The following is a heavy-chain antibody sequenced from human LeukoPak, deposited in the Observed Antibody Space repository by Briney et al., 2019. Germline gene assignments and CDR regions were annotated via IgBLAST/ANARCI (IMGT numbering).Heavy chain of an antibody. J-gene: IGHJ4*02. V-gene: IGHV3-30*02. CDR3: AKDPRRYSRTGGYFDY. CDR2: IPHDGSYK. D-gene: IGHD6-13*01. Sequence: QTGGSLRLSCAASGFTFSNYGMHWVRQAPGKGLEWVAFIPHDGSYKYYADSVKGRFTISRDNSKNTLYLQMNSLRAEDTAVYYCAKDPRRYSRTGGYFDYWGQGTLVTVSS. CDR1: GFTFSNYG.